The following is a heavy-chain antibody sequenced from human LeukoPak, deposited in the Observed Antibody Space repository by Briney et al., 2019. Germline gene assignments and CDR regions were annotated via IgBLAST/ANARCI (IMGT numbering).Heavy chain of an antibody. V-gene: IGHV4-39*01. Sequence: SETLSLTCTVSGGSGSSGSYYWGWIRQPPGKGLEWIGSIYYSGSTYYNPSLKSRVTISVDTSKNQFSLKLSSVTAADTAVYYCARPLGRGLFDPWGQGTLVTVSS. CDR2: IYYSGST. J-gene: IGHJ5*02. CDR1: GGSGSSGSYY. D-gene: IGHD3-10*01. CDR3: ARPLGRGLFDP.